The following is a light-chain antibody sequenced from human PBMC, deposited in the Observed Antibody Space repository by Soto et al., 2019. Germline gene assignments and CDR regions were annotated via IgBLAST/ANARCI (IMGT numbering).Light chain of an antibody. J-gene: IGKJ4*01. CDR1: QSLLHSNGYTY. Sequence: DIVMTQSPLTLAVTPGEPASISCRYSQSLLHSNGYTYLDWYLQKPGQSPQILIYLGSNRASGVPDRFSGSGSGTDFTLKISRVEAEDVGIYYCMQALPTPHTFGGGTKVEIK. CDR2: LGS. CDR3: MQALPTPHT. V-gene: IGKV2-28*01.